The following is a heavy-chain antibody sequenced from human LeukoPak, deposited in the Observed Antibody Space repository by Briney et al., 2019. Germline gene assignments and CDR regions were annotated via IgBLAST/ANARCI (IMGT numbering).Heavy chain of an antibody. J-gene: IGHJ4*02. V-gene: IGHV1-69*05. D-gene: IGHD6-19*01. CDR3: ATQGRYSSGRHGYFDY. CDR1: GGTFSSYA. CDR2: IIPIFGTA. Sequence: SVKVSCKASGGTFSSYAISWVRHAPGQGLEWMGGIIPIFGTANYAQKFQGRVTITTDESTSTAYMELSSLRSEDTSVYFCATQGRYSSGRHGYFDYWGQGTLVTVSS.